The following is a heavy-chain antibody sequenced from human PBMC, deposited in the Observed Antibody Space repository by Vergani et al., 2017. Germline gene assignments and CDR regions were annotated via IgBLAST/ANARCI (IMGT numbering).Heavy chain of an antibody. J-gene: IGHJ3*02. CDR1: GFTFTSSA. CDR3: AAPSGIAAAGRGLDAFDI. D-gene: IGHD6-13*01. Sequence: QMQLVQSGPEVKKPGTSVKVSCKASGFTFTSSAMQWVRQARGQRLEWIGWIVVGSGNTNYAQKFQERGTITRDMSTSTAYMELSSLRSEDTAVYYCAAPSGIAAAGRGLDAFDIWGQGTMVTVSS. V-gene: IGHV1-58*02. CDR2: IVVGSGNT.